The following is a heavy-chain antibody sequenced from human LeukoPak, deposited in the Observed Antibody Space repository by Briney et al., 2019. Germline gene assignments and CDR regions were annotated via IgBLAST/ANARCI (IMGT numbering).Heavy chain of an antibody. J-gene: IGHJ4*02. CDR1: GFTFSIYA. CDR3: AKKGYYDGSGYYMYYFDH. Sequence: GGSLRLSCAASGFTFSIYAMSWVRQAPGKGLEWVSAISGSGGTAYNADSVKGRFTISRDNSKNTLYLQMNSLRAEDTAVYYCAKKGYYDGSGYYMYYFDHWGQGTLVTVSS. D-gene: IGHD3-22*01. V-gene: IGHV3-23*01. CDR2: ISGSGGTA.